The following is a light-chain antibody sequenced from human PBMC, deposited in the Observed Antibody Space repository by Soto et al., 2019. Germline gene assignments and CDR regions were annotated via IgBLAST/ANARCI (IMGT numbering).Light chain of an antibody. CDR1: QGISSA. V-gene: IGKV1D-13*01. Sequence: AIQLTQSPSSLSASVGDRVTLTCRASQGISSALAWYQQKPGKAPKLLIYDASTLESGVPSRFSGSGSGTDFTLTISSLQPEDFATYYCQQFNNYPITFGQGTRLEIK. CDR2: DAS. J-gene: IGKJ5*01. CDR3: QQFNNYPIT.